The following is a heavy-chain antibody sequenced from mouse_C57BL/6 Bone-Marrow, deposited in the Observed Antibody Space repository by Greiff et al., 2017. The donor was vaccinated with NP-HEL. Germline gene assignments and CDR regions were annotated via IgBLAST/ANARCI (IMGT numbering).Heavy chain of an antibody. V-gene: IGHV1-81*01. J-gene: IGHJ3*01. CDR3: ARGELRLRRSFAY. CDR2: IYPRSGNT. CDR1: GYTFTSYG. Sequence: QVQLKESGAELARPGASVKLSCKASGYTFTSYGISWVKQRTGQGLEWIGEIYPRSGNTYYNEKFKGKATLTADKSSSTAYMELRSLTSEDSAVYFCARGELRLRRSFAYWGQGTLVTVSA. D-gene: IGHD3-2*02.